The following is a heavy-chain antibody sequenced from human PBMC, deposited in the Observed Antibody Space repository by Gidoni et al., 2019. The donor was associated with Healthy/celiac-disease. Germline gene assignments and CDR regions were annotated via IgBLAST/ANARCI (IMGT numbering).Heavy chain of an antibody. CDR2: IWYDGSNK. V-gene: IGHV3-33*01. CDR1: GFTFSSYG. D-gene: IGHD3-22*01. CDR3: AREGDSSGYGVAFDI. Sequence: QVQLVESGGGVVQPGRSLRLSCAASGFTFSSYGMHWVRQAPGKGLEWVAVIWYDGSNKYYADSVKGRFTISRDNSKNTLYLQMNSLRAEDTAVYYCAREGDSSGYGVAFDIWGQGTMVTVSS. J-gene: IGHJ3*02.